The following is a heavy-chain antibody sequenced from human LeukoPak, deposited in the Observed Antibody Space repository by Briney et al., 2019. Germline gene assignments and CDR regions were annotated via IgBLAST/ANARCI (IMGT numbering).Heavy chain of an antibody. CDR3: ARDRGVSYFDY. CDR1: GFTFSSYG. J-gene: IGHJ4*02. CDR2: IWYDGSQK. Sequence: QPGRSLRLSCAASGFTFSSYGMHWVRQAPGKGLEWVAIIWYDGSQKYYADSVKGRFTISRDNSKNTLYLQMNSLRAEDTAVYYCARDRGVSYFDYWGQGTLVTVSS. V-gene: IGHV3-33*08.